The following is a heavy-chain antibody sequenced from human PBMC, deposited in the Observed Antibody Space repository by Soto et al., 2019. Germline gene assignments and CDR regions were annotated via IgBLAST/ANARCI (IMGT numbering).Heavy chain of an antibody. CDR1: GGTFSSYA. D-gene: IGHD6-6*01. CDR3: ARARGAARPSYYYVMDV. J-gene: IGHJ6*02. V-gene: IGHV1-69*01. CDR2: IIPIFGTA. Sequence: QVQLVQSGAEVKKPGSSVKVSCKASGGTFSSYAISWVRQAPGQGLEWMGGIIPIFGTANYAQKFQGRVTITADESTRTAYMELSSLRSEDTAVYYCARARGAARPSYYYVMDVWGQGTTVTVSS.